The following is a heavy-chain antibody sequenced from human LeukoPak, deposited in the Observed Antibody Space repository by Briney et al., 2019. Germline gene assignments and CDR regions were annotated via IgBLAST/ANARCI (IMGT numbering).Heavy chain of an antibody. J-gene: IGHJ4*02. V-gene: IGHV3-21*01. CDR2: IGTTSTFI. CDR3: AKAHPGFDY. CDR1: GFTFTSYI. Sequence: PGGSLRLSCAASGFTFTSYIMNWVRQAPGKGLEWVASIGTTSTFIHYADSVKGRYTISRDNAKDSLFLQMNSLRAEDTAVYYCAKAHPGFDYWGQGALVTVSS.